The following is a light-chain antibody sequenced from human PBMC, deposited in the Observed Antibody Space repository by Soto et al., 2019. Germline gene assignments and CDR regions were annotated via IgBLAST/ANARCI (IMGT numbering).Light chain of an antibody. V-gene: IGKV3-20*01. J-gene: IGKJ1*01. CDR2: ASS. CDR1: QSVSSSS. Sequence: EIVLTQSPGTLSLSPGERATLYCRASQSVSSSSLAWYQQKPGQAPRLFIYASSIRDTGIPDRFSGSGSGTYFTLTIIRLEPEDFAVDYCQQYGLSPRTFGRGTKVEIK. CDR3: QQYGLSPRT.